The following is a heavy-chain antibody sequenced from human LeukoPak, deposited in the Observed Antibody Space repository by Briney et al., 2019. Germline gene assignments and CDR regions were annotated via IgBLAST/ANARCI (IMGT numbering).Heavy chain of an antibody. CDR1: GGSFSGYY. CDR2: INHSGST. J-gene: IGHJ5*02. V-gene: IGHV4-34*01. CDR3: ARGSITIFGVVIIGGWFDP. D-gene: IGHD3-3*01. Sequence: SETLSLTCAVYGGSFSGYYWSWIRQPPGKGLEWIGEINHSGSTNYNPSLKSRVTISVDTSKNQFSLKLSSVTAADTAVYYCARGSITIFGVVIIGGWFDPWGQGTLVTVSS.